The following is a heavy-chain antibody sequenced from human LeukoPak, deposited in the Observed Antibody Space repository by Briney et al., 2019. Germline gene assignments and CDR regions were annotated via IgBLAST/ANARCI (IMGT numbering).Heavy chain of an antibody. D-gene: IGHD3-3*01. V-gene: IGHV4-34*01. Sequence: PSETLSLTCAVYGGSFSGYYWSWIRQPPGKGLEWIGEINHSGSTNYNPSLKSRVTISVDTSKNQFSLKLSSVTAAATAVYYCAGAYIVVVPAARYYDFWSGYEPWGQGTLVTVSS. CDR2: INHSGST. CDR3: AGAYIVVVPAARYYDFWSGYEP. CDR1: GGSFSGYY. J-gene: IGHJ5*02.